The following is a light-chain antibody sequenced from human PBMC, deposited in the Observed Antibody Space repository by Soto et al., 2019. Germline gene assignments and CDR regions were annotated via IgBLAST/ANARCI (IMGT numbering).Light chain of an antibody. Sequence: DIQMTQSPSSLSASVGDRVTITCQASQSISSYLNWYQQKPGKAPKLLIYAASSLQSGVPSRFSGSGSGTEFTLTISSLQPEDFATYYCQQRNSYPITFGQGTRLEIK. J-gene: IGKJ5*01. CDR1: QSISSY. V-gene: IGKV1-17*01. CDR3: QQRNSYPIT. CDR2: AAS.